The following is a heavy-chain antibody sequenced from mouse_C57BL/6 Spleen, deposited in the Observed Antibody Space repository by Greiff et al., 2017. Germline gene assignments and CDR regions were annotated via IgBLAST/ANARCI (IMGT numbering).Heavy chain of an antibody. CDR3: ASNYVFDY. Sequence: QVQLQQSGPELVKPGASVKISCKASGYAFSSSWMNWVKQRPGKGLEWIGRIYPGDGDTNYNGKSKGKATLTADKSSSTAYMQLSSLTSEDSAVYFCASNYVFDYWGQGTTLTVSS. J-gene: IGHJ2*01. D-gene: IGHD2-1*01. V-gene: IGHV1-82*01. CDR1: GYAFSSSW. CDR2: IYPGDGDT.